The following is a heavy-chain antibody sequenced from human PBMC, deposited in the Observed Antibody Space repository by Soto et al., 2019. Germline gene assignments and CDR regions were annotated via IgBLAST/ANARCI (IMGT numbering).Heavy chain of an antibody. V-gene: IGHV1-69*13. D-gene: IGHD2-21*02. Sequence: GASVKVSCKASGGTFSSYAISWVRQAPGQGLEWMGGIIPIFGTANYAQKFQGRVTITADESTSTAYMELSSLRSEDTAVYYCARGSRGGFYCGGDCARDAFDIWGQGTMVTVSS. CDR2: IIPIFGTA. CDR3: ARGSRGGFYCGGDCARDAFDI. CDR1: GGTFSSYA. J-gene: IGHJ3*02.